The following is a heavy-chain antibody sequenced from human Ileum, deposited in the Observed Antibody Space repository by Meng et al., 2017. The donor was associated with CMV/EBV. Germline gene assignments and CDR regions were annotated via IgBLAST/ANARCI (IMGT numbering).Heavy chain of an antibody. V-gene: IGHV3-30*04. CDR2: ISPDEGSK. CDR1: GFSFTDYP. CDR3: ARDRGDGWYLPHEY. Sequence: GGSLRLSCAASGFSFTDYPKHWVRQAPGKGLEWVAAISPDEGSKYYADSVKGRFTISRDNSKSTLYLQMNSLKVEDTALYYCARDRGDGWYLPHEYWGQGTLVTVSS. D-gene: IGHD3-10*01. J-gene: IGHJ4*02.